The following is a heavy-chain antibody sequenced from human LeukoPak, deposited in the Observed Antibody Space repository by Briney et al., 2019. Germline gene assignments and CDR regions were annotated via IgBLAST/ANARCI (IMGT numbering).Heavy chain of an antibody. CDR2: IKEDGSEK. CDR1: GFTLSSYW. D-gene: IGHD3-10*01. V-gene: IGHV3-7*01. Sequence: GGSLRLSCAASGFTLSSYWMSWVRQSPGKGLEWVANIKEDGSEKYYVDSVKGRFTISRDNAKNSLYLHMNSLTAEDPAMYYCARGWVAGVPFDAFDIWGQGTMVSVSS. CDR3: ARGWVAGVPFDAFDI. J-gene: IGHJ3*02.